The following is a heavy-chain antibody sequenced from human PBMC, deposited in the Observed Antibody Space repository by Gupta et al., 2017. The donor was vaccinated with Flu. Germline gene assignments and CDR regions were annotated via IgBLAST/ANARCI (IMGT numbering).Heavy chain of an antibody. CDR1: GGSFSGYY. J-gene: IGHJ5*01. V-gene: IGHV4-34*01. D-gene: IGHD5-18*01. CDR3: ARGLKVDTAMVTFRFDP. CDR2: FNHSGST. Sequence: QVQLQQWGAGLLKPSETLSLTCAVYGGSFSGYYWSWIRQPPGKGVEWIGEFNHSGSTNYNPSLKSRGTISVDTSKNQCSLKLSSVTAEHTAVYYCARGLKVDTAMVTFRFDPWVQWTPGHPLL.